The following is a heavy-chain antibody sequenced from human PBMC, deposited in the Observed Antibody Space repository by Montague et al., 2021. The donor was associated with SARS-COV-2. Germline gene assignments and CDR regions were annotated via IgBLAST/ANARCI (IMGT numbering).Heavy chain of an antibody. D-gene: IGHD3-22*01. Sequence: TLSLTCTVSGGSISSGGYYWSWIHQHPGKGLEWIGYIYYSGSTYYNPSLKSRVTISVGTSKNQFSLELSSVTAADTAVYYCARVRITMIIVVTYFDYWGQGTLVTVSS. CDR1: GGSISSGGYY. CDR2: IYYSGST. V-gene: IGHV4-31*03. J-gene: IGHJ4*02. CDR3: ARVRITMIIVVTYFDY.